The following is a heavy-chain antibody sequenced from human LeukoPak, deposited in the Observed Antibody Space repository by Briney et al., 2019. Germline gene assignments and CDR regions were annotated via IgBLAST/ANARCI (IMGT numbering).Heavy chain of an antibody. CDR1: GGSFSGYY. Sequence: PSETLSLTCAGHGGSFSGYYWSWIRQPPGKGLEWIGEINHSGSTNYNPSLKSRVTISVDTSKNQSSLKLSSVTAADTAVYYCAAPDEDSSGYYQTAFDIWGQGTMVTVSS. V-gene: IGHV4-34*01. CDR3: AAPDEDSSGYYQTAFDI. J-gene: IGHJ3*02. CDR2: INHSGST. D-gene: IGHD3-22*01.